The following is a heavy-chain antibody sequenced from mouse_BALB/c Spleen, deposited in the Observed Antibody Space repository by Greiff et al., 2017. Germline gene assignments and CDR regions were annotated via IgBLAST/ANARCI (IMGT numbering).Heavy chain of an antibody. D-gene: IGHD1-2*01. J-gene: IGHJ3*01. CDR2: IWGGGST. Sequence: VQRVESGPGLVAPSQSLSITCTVSGFSLSRYSVHWVRQPPGKGLEWLGMIWGGGSTDYNSALKSRLSISKDNSKSQVFLKMNSLQTDDTAMYYCASAITTASSWFAYWGQGTLVTVSA. CDR3: ASAITTASSWFAY. V-gene: IGHV2-6-4*01. CDR1: GFSLSRYS.